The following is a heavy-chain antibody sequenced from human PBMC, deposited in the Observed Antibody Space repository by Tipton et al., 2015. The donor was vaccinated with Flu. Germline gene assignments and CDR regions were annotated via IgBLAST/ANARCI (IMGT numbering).Heavy chain of an antibody. V-gene: IGHV6-1*01. Sequence: TLSLTCAISGDSVSSNSAAWSWIRQSPSRGLEWLGRTYYRSSWYNDYAVSVKSRITISADTSKNQFSLHLNSVTPEDTAVYFCTRDGLAVTDGLNSYALDVWGRGTTVTVSS. D-gene: IGHD6-19*01. CDR2: TYYRSSWYN. J-gene: IGHJ6*02. CDR3: TRDGLAVTDGLNSYALDV. CDR1: GDSVSSNSAA.